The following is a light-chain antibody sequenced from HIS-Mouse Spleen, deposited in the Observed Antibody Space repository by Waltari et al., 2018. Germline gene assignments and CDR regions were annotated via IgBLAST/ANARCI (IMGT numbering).Light chain of an antibody. V-gene: IGKV1-39*01. Sequence: DIQMTQSPSSLSASVGDRVTITCRASQSISSYLNWYQQKPGKAPKLLIYAASSLQSGVPSRFSGSGSGTDFTLTISSLQPEDFANYYCQQSYSTTRTFGQGTKLEIK. CDR3: QQSYSTTRT. J-gene: IGKJ2*01. CDR2: AAS. CDR1: QSISSY.